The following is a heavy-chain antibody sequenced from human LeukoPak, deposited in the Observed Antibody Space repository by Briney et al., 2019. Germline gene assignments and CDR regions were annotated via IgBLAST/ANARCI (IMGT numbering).Heavy chain of an antibody. Sequence: GGPLRLSCSASGFTFSSYAMHWVRQAPGKGLEHVSCISSNGGHTYCADSVKGRFTISRDNSKNTLYLQMSSLRAEDTAVYYCVKEYCSSGSCSFYFDYWGQGTLVTVSS. CDR1: GFTFSSYA. J-gene: IGHJ4*02. V-gene: IGHV3-64D*06. D-gene: IGHD2-15*01. CDR3: VKEYCSSGSCSFYFDY. CDR2: ISSNGGHT.